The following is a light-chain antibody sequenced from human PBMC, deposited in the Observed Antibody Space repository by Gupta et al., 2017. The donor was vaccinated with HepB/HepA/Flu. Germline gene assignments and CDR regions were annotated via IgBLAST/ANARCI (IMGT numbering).Light chain of an antibody. Sequence: QSVLTQPPSVSAAPRQKVTISCSGSSSNIGNNYVSWYQHLPGTAPKLLIYDNNKRPSGIPDRCSGSKSGTSATLGITGLQTGDEADYYCGTWDSSLSAGVFGGGTKLTVL. V-gene: IGLV1-51*01. CDR3: GTWDSSLSAGV. CDR1: SSNIGNNY. J-gene: IGLJ2*01. CDR2: DNN.